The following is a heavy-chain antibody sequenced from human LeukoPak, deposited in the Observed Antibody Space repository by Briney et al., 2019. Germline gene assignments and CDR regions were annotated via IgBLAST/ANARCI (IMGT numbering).Heavy chain of an antibody. Sequence: GGSLRLSCAASGFTFSSYWMSWVRQAPGKGLEWVANIKQDGSEKYYVDSVKGRFTISRDNAKNSLYLQMNSLRAEDTAVYYCARYGSGSYPNWFDPWGQGTLVTVSS. CDR3: ARYGSGSYPNWFDP. V-gene: IGHV3-7*01. CDR1: GFTFSSYW. J-gene: IGHJ5*02. D-gene: IGHD3-10*01. CDR2: IKQDGSEK.